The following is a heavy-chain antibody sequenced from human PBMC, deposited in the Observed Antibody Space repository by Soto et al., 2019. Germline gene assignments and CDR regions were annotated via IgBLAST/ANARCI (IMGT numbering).Heavy chain of an antibody. J-gene: IGHJ4*02. Sequence: GGSLRLSCAASGFTFSSYAMHWVRQAPGKGLEWVAVISYDGSNKYYADSVKGRFTISRDNSKNTLYLQMNSLRAEDTAVYYCARDRVLLWFGELFPPDYWGQGTLVTVSS. CDR2: ISYDGSNK. CDR1: GFTFSSYA. D-gene: IGHD3-10*01. CDR3: ARDRVLLWFGELFPPDY. V-gene: IGHV3-30-3*01.